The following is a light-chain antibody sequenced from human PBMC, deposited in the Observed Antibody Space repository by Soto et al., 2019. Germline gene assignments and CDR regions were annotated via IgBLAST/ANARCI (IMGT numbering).Light chain of an antibody. CDR2: AAS. CDR1: QSITNY. Sequence: DIQMTQSPSSLSLSVGDRGTITCRASQSITNYLNWYQQKPVKAPKLLVYAASSLQSGVPSRFSVNRSGTNFTLTISRLQPADFASYYCQQSDSYPYTFGQGTKLEIK. J-gene: IGKJ2*01. V-gene: IGKV1-39*01. CDR3: QQSDSYPYT.